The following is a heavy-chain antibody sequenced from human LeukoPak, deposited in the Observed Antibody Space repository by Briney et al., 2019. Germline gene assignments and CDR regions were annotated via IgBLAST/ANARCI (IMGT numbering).Heavy chain of an antibody. CDR2: MNPNSGNT. V-gene: IGHV1-8*03. Sequence: ASVKVSCKASGYTFTSYDINWVRQATGQGLEWMGWMNPNSGNTGYAQKFQGRVTITADESTSTAYMELSSLRSEDTAVYYCARTYCGGDCYPGKNYFDYWGQGTLVTVSS. D-gene: IGHD2-21*02. CDR1: GYTFTSYD. CDR3: ARTYCGGDCYPGKNYFDY. J-gene: IGHJ4*02.